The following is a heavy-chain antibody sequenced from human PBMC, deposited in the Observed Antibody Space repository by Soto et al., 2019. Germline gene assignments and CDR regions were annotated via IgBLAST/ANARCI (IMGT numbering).Heavy chain of an antibody. CDR1: GYTFTAYA. V-gene: IGHV1-3*01. Sequence: ASVKVSCKATGYTFTAYAMHWVRQAPGQRLEWMGWIKPANGNTKYSQKFQGRLIITIDTSANTMYMELSGLTSEDTAMYYCTRSAISPYGGLIGPFDYWGQGNLVTVSS. D-gene: IGHD3-16*02. CDR3: TRSAISPYGGLIGPFDY. J-gene: IGHJ4*02. CDR2: IKPANGNT.